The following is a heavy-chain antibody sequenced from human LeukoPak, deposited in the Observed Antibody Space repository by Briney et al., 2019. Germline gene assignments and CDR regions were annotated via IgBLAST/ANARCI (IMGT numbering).Heavy chain of an antibody. V-gene: IGHV4-34*01. D-gene: IGHD6-19*01. CDR2: INHSGSA. Sequence: SETLSLTCAVYGGSFSGYYWSWIRQPPGKGLEWIGEINHSGSANYSPSLKSRVTISVDTSKNQFSLKLSSVTAADTAVYYCARAPSSGWNYYYYGMDVWGQGTTVTVSS. J-gene: IGHJ6*02. CDR3: ARAPSSGWNYYYYGMDV. CDR1: GGSFSGYY.